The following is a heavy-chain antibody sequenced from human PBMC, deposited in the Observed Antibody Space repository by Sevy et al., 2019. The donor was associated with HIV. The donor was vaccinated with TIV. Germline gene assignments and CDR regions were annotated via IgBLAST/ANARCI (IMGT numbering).Heavy chain of an antibody. D-gene: IGHD6-19*01. Sequence: SETLSLTCTVSGGSISSYYWSWIRQPAGKGLEWIGRIYTSGSTNYNPSLKSRLTISVDTSKTQVSLKLSSVTAADTAVYYCASVIAVAGRVSFDIWGQGTMLTVSS. CDR1: GGSISSYY. CDR3: ASVIAVAGRVSFDI. J-gene: IGHJ3*02. CDR2: IYTSGST. V-gene: IGHV4-4*07.